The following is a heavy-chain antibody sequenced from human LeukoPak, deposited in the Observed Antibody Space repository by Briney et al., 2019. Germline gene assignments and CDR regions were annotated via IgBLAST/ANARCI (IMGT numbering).Heavy chain of an antibody. V-gene: IGHV3-30*02. Sequence: PGGSLRLSCAASGFTFSSYGMHWVRQAPGKGLEWVAFIRYDGSNKYYADSVKGRFTISKDNSKNTLYLQMNSLRAEDTAVYYCAKDLGPGYYFDYWGQGTLVTVSS. CDR3: AKDLGPGYYFDY. CDR2: IRYDGSNK. J-gene: IGHJ4*02. CDR1: GFTFSSYG.